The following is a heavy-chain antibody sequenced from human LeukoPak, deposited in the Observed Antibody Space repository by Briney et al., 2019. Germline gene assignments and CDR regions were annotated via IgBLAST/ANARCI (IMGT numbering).Heavy chain of an antibody. CDR3: ARSPGGSFPFDY. V-gene: IGHV1-69*01. J-gene: IGHJ4*02. D-gene: IGHD1-26*01. CDR2: IIPIFGTA. CDR1: GGTFSSYA. Sequence: SVKVSCKASGGTFSSYAISWVRQAPGQGLEWMGGIIPIFGTANYAQRFQGGVTITADESTSTAYMELSSLRSEDTAVYYCARSPGGSFPFDYWGQGTLVTVSS.